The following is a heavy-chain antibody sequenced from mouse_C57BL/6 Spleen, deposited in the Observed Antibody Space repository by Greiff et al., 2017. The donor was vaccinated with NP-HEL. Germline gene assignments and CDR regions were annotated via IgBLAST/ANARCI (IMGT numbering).Heavy chain of an antibody. CDR1: GFTFSDYG. J-gene: IGHJ4*01. D-gene: IGHD3-3*01. CDR2: ISSGSSTI. CDR3: ARRDEGYAMDY. Sequence: EVKLVESGGGLVKPGGSLKLSCAASGFTFSDYGMHWVRQAPEKGLEWVAYISSGSSTIYYADTVKGRFTISRDNAKNTLFLQMTSLRSEDTAMYYCARRDEGYAMDYWGQGTSVTVSS. V-gene: IGHV5-17*01.